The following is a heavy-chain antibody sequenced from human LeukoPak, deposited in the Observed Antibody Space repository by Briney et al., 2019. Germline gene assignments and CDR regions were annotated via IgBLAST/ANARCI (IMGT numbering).Heavy chain of an antibody. CDR1: GYTFTSYG. V-gene: IGHV1-18*01. CDR2: ISAYNGNT. J-gene: IGHJ4*02. Sequence: ASVKVSCKASGYTFTSYGISWVRQAPGQGLEWMGWISAYNGNTDYAQKLQGRVTMTTDTSTSTAYMELRSLRSDDTAVYYCARGDYVWGSYHADYWGQGTLVTVSS. CDR3: ARGDYVWGSYHADY. D-gene: IGHD3-16*02.